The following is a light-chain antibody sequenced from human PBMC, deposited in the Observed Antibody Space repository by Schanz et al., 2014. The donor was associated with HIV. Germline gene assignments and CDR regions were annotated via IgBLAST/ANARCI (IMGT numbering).Light chain of an antibody. V-gene: IGKV1-5*03. J-gene: IGKJ4*01. CDR3: QQCNSNPLT. CDR1: QSISSW. Sequence: DIQMTQSPSTLSASVGDRVTITCRASQSISSWLAWYQQKPGKAPKLLIYKASSSESGVPSRFSGSGSGTEFTLTINTLQPDDFATYYCQQCNSNPLTFGGGTKVEI. CDR2: KAS.